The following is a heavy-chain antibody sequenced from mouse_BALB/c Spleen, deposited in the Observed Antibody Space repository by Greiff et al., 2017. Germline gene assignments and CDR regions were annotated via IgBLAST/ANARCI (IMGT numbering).Heavy chain of an antibody. D-gene: IGHD2-14*01. Sequence: EVMLVESGGGLVQPGGSLRLSCATSGFTFTDYYMSWVRQPPGKALEWLGFIRNKANGYTTEYSASVKGRFTISRDNSQSTLYLQMNTLRAEDSATYSCARELYYRYGGFDYWGQGTTLTASS. J-gene: IGHJ2*01. CDR3: ARELYYRYGGFDY. CDR1: GFTFTDYY. V-gene: IGHV7-3*02. CDR2: IRNKANGYTT.